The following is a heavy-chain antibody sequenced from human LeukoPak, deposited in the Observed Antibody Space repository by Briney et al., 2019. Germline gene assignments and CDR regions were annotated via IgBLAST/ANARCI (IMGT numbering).Heavy chain of an antibody. CDR3: ARAPKNDAYDI. V-gene: IGHV1-2*02. Sequence: VSVEVSCKASGYTFTGYYIHWVRQAPGQGLEWVGWINPNSGDTHSAQNFQGRVTMTRDTSISTASMDLSRLRSDDTAVYYCARAPKNDAYDIWGRGTMVTVSS. J-gene: IGHJ3*02. CDR1: GYTFTGYY. CDR2: INPNSGDT.